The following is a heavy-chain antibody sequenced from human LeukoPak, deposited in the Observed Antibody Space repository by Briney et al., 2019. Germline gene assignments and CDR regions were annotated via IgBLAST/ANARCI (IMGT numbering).Heavy chain of an antibody. CDR3: ERGSGFLEGLSNWFDP. CDR2: INSDGSST. Sequence: QPGGSLRLSCAASGFIFSSYWMHWVRQAPGKGLVWVSRINSDGSSTSYADSVKGRFTISRDNAKNTLYLQMNSLRAEGTAVYYCERGSGFLEGLSNWFDPWGQGTLVTVSS. J-gene: IGHJ5*02. CDR1: GFIFSSYW. D-gene: IGHD3-3*01. V-gene: IGHV3-74*01.